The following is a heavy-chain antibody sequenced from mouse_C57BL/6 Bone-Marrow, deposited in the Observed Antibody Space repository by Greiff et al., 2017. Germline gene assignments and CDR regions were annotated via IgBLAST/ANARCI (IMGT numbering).Heavy chain of an antibody. J-gene: IGHJ2*01. V-gene: IGHV14-4*01. CDR2: IDPENGDT. CDR3: TTSGLRPPGAY. D-gene: IGHD2-4*01. CDR1: GFNIKDDY. Sequence: VQLQQSGAELVRPGASVTLSCTASGFNIKDDYMHWVKQRPEQGLEWIGWIDPENGDTEYASKFQGKATITADTSSNTAYLQLSSLTSEDTAVXYCTTSGLRPPGAYWGPGTTLTVSS.